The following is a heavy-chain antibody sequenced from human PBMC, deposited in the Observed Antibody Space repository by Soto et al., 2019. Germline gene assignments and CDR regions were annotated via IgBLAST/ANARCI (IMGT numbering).Heavy chain of an antibody. D-gene: IGHD6-6*01. V-gene: IGHV4-30-4*01. CDR2: IYYSGST. CDR1: GGSISSGDYY. CDR3: ARDVSIAARREAGFDY. Sequence: PSETLSLTCTVSGGSISSGDYYWSWIRQPPGKGLEWIGYIYYSGSTYYNPSLKSRVTISVDTSKNQFSLKLSSVTAADTAVYYCARDVSIAARREAGFDYWGQGTRVTVSS. J-gene: IGHJ4*02.